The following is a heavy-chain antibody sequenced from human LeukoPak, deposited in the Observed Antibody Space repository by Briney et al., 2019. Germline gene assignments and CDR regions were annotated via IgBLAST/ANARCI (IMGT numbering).Heavy chain of an antibody. Sequence: GRSLRLSCAASGFTFSSYAMHWVRQAPGKGLEWVAVISYDGSNKYYADSVKGRFTISRDNSKNTLYLQMNSLRAEDTAVYYCARVGSWYYYYYGMDVWGQGTTVTVSS. J-gene: IGHJ6*02. V-gene: IGHV3-30-3*01. CDR1: GFTFSSYA. D-gene: IGHD2-15*01. CDR2: ISYDGSNK. CDR3: ARVGSWYYYYYGMDV.